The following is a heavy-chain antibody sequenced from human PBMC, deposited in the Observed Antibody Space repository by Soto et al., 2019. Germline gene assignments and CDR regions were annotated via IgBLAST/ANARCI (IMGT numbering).Heavy chain of an antibody. CDR3: ARGRTLIDY. CDR2: ISAYNGNT. CDR1: GYTFTNFG. J-gene: IGHJ4*02. Sequence: ASVKVSCKASGYTFTNFGISWVRQVPGQGLEWMGWISAYNGNTNYAQNFQGRVTMTTDTSTSTAYMELRSLRSDDTAVYYCARGRTLIDYWGQGSLVIVSS. V-gene: IGHV1-18*01.